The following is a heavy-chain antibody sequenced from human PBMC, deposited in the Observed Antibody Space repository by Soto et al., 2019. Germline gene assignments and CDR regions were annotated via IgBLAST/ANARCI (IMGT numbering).Heavy chain of an antibody. CDR1: GGTFSSYA. CDR2: IIPIFGTA. J-gene: IGHJ3*02. CDR3: ARDTVVVVAATHYAFDI. Sequence: QVQLVQSVAEVKKPGSSVKVSCKASGGTFSSYAISWVRQAPGQGLEWMGGIIPIFGTANYAQKFQGRVTITADESTRPAYMALSSLGSEDRAVYYCARDTVVVVAATHYAFDIWGQGTMVTVSS. V-gene: IGHV1-69*01. D-gene: IGHD2-15*01.